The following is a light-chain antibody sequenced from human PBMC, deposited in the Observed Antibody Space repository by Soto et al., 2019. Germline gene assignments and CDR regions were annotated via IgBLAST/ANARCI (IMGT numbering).Light chain of an antibody. V-gene: IGKV3-15*01. Sequence: DIVLTHSPATLSVSASERACLXCRASQSVSSKLAWFQQKPGQAPSLLIYGVSTRATGVPVRFSGSGSGTEFTLTINSLQSEDFAVYYCQQYNNWPHTFGQGTKVDIK. CDR2: GVS. CDR1: QSVSSK. CDR3: QQYNNWPHT. J-gene: IGKJ2*01.